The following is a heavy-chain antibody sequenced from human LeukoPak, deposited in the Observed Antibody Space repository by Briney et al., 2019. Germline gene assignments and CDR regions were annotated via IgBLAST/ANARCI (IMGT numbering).Heavy chain of an antibody. CDR2: ISYDGSNK. D-gene: IGHD1-1*01. CDR1: GFTFSSYA. Sequence: PGGSLRLSCAASGFTFSSYAVHWVRQAPGKGLEWVAVISYDGSNKFYTDSVKGRFTISRDNSKNTVYLQMNTLRGDDAAVYYCARGYNGWPQRCFDHWGQGTLITVSS. V-gene: IGHV3-30-3*01. CDR3: ARGYNGWPQRCFDH. J-gene: IGHJ4*02.